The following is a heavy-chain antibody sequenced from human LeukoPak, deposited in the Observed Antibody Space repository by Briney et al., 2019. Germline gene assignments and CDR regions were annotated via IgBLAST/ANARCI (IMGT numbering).Heavy chain of an antibody. CDR3: ARGRFDSSGYYFGPIYYFDY. Sequence: PSETLSLTCAVYGGSFSGYYWSWIRQPPGKGLEWIGEINHSGSTNYNPSLKSRVTISVDTSKNQFSLKLSSVTAADTAVYHCARGRFDSSGYYFGPIYYFDYWGQGTLVTVSS. D-gene: IGHD3-22*01. V-gene: IGHV4-34*01. CDR2: INHSGST. J-gene: IGHJ4*02. CDR1: GGSFSGYY.